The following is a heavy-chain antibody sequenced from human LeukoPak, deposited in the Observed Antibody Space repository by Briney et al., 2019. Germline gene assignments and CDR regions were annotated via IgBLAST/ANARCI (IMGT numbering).Heavy chain of an antibody. CDR3: VSPRGFSYGYFDY. CDR1: GGSISSSSAY. D-gene: IGHD5-18*01. V-gene: IGHV4-39*01. CDR2: IYCSKNT. J-gene: IGHJ4*02. Sequence: SETLSLTCTVSGGSISSSSAYWGWIRQPPGKGLEWFGSIYCSKNTYYNPSLKSRVTISADTSKNQFSLTLGSVSATDTAVYYCVSPRGFSYGYFDYWGQGTLVTVSS.